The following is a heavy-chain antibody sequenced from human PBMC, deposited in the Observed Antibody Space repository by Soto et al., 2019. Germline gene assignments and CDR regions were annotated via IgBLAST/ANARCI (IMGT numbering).Heavy chain of an antibody. CDR3: ARGRKVVVAVNDCDY. V-gene: IGHV4-59*01. D-gene: IGHD2-15*01. J-gene: IGHJ4*02. CDR2: IYYSGST. Sequence: SETMSLTCSVYGGFLSESYWTWIRQPPGKGLEWIGYIYYSGSTNYNPSLKSRVTISVDTSKNQFSLKLSSVTAADTAVYYCARGRKVVVAVNDCDYWGQGTLVTVSS. CDR1: GGFLSESY.